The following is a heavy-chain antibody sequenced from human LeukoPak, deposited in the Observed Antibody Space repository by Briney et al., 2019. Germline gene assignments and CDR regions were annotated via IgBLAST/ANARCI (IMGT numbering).Heavy chain of an antibody. CDR3: ARRRAEGGSNGHYNWFDP. Sequence: SETLSLTCTVPGDSINAYYWGWIRQPPGKGLEWIGYIYFSGTTKYNPSLESRVTISVDTSKNQFSLELSSVTAADTAVYYCARRRAEGGSNGHYNWFDPWGQGILVTVSS. CDR1: GDSINAYY. CDR2: IYFSGTT. D-gene: IGHD6-13*01. V-gene: IGHV4-59*08. J-gene: IGHJ5*02.